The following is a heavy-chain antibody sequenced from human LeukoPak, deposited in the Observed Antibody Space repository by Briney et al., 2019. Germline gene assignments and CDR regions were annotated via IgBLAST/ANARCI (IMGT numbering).Heavy chain of an antibody. J-gene: IGHJ4*02. Sequence: GGSLRLSCAASGFTFSSYAMSWVRQAPGKGLEWVSAISGSGGSTYYADSVKGRFTISRDNSKNTLYPQMNSLRAEDTAVYYCAKDRKYSYGRDYLDYWGQGTLVTVSS. CDR1: GFTFSSYA. D-gene: IGHD5-18*01. CDR2: ISGSGGST. V-gene: IGHV3-23*01. CDR3: AKDRKYSYGRDYLDY.